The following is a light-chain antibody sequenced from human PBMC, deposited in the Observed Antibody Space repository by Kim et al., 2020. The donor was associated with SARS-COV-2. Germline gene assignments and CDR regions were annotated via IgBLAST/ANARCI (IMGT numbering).Light chain of an antibody. CDR1: SSDVGGYNY. V-gene: IGLV2-14*03. J-gene: IGLJ3*02. CDR3: SSSTSSSTRV. CDR2: DVS. Sequence: GQSITISCTGTSSDVGGYNYVSWYQQHPGKAPKVMIYDVSNRPSGVSDRFSGSKSGNTASLTISGLQAEDEADYYCSSSTSSSTRVFGGGTQLTVL.